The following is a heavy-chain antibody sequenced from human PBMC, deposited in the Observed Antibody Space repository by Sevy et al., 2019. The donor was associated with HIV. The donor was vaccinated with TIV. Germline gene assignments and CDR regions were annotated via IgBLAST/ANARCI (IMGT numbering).Heavy chain of an antibody. D-gene: IGHD6-13*01. J-gene: IGHJ4*02. V-gene: IGHV3-21*01. CDR2: ISSSSSYI. CDR1: GFTFSSYS. Sequence: GGSLRLSCAASGFTFSSYSMNWVRQAPGKGLEWVSFISSSSSYIYYADSVKGRFTISRDNAKNSLYLQMNSLRAEDTAVYYCARVGAAAALDYWGQGTLVTVSS. CDR3: ARVGAAAALDY.